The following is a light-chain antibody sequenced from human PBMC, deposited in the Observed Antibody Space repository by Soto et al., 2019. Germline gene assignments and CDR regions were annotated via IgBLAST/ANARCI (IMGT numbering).Light chain of an antibody. CDR3: QHRSNSWT. Sequence: EIVMTQSPATLSVSPGERATLSCRASQSVSTYLAWYQQKPGQAPRLLIYDAPSRATGIPARFSGSGSGTDFTLTIASLEPEDFAVYYCQHRSNSWTFGQGTKVDIK. CDR2: DAP. V-gene: IGKV3-11*01. J-gene: IGKJ1*01. CDR1: QSVSTY.